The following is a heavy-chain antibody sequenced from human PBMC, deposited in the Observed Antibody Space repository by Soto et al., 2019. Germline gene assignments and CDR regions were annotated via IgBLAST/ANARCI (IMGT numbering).Heavy chain of an antibody. J-gene: IGHJ6*02. V-gene: IGHV4-59*01. D-gene: IGHD3-22*01. Sequence: PSETLSLTCTVSGGSISSYYWSWIRQPPGKGLEWIGYIYYSGGTNYNPSLKSRVTISVDTSKNQFSLKLSSVTAADTAVYYCARGSAAYYDSSGVLVGYYYGMDVGGQGTTVTVSS. CDR2: IYYSGGT. CDR3: ARGSAAYYDSSGVLVGYYYGMDV. CDR1: GGSISSYY.